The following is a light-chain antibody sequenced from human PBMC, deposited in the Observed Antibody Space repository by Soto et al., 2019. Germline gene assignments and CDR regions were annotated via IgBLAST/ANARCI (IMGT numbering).Light chain of an antibody. CDR2: AES. CDR1: QGISNY. V-gene: IGKV1-27*01. J-gene: IGKJ1*01. CDR3: QKYNSAPRT. Sequence: QMTQSPSSLSASLGDSVTITCRASQGISNYLAWYQQKTGKVPKILIYAESTLQSGVPYRFSGSGSGTDLNLTVSRLQPEDVATYYCQKYNSAPRTCGQGTKVDIK.